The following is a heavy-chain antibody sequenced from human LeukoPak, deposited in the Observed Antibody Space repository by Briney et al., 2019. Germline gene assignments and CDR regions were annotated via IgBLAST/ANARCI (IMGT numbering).Heavy chain of an antibody. CDR2: IHHSGIT. CDR3: ARIGTDFWSGSFDY. V-gene: IGHV4-38-2*01. Sequence: PSETLSLTCAVSGYSITIGYYWGWFRQPPGKGLEWIGSIHHSGITYYNPSLKSRVTISVATSKNQSSLNLSSVTAADTAVYYCARIGTDFWSGSFDYWGQGSLVTVSS. J-gene: IGHJ4*02. D-gene: IGHD3-3*01. CDR1: GYSITIGYY.